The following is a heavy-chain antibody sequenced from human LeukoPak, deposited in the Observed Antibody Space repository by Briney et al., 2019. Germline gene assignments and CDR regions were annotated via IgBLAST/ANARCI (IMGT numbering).Heavy chain of an antibody. V-gene: IGHV4-39*01. CDR1: GGSISSSSYY. CDR3: ARRVFGPPNYMDV. CDR2: IYYSGST. Sequence: SETLSLTCTVSGGSISSSSYYWGWIRQPPGKGLEWIGSIYYSGSTYYNPSLKSRVTISVDTSKNQFSLKLSSVTAADTAVYYCARRVFGPPNYMDVWGKGTTVTISS. D-gene: IGHD3-16*01. J-gene: IGHJ6*03.